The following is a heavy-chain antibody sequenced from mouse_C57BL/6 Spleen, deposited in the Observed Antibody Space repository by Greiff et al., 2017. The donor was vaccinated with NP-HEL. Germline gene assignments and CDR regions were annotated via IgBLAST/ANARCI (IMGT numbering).Heavy chain of an antibody. CDR3: ATTVVAHYFDY. CDR1: GYAFSSSW. V-gene: IGHV1-82*01. D-gene: IGHD1-1*01. Sequence: VQRVESGPELVKPGASVKISCKASGYAFSSSWMNWVKQRPGKGLEWIGRIYPGDGDTNYNGKFKGKATLTADKSSSTAYMQLSSLTSEDSAVYFCATTVVAHYFDYWGQGTTLTVSS. CDR2: IYPGDGDT. J-gene: IGHJ2*01.